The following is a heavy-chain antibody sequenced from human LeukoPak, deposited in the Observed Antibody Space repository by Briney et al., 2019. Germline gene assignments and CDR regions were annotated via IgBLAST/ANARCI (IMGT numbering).Heavy chain of an antibody. V-gene: IGHV4-39*07. CDR1: GGSLTSGSFY. Sequence: SETLSLTCTVSGGSLTSGSFYWGWIRQPPGKGLEWIGIIHNSGSTYFNPSLKSRLTMSLATSENQFSLKLSSVTAADTAVYYCARDPTYYYMDFWGKGTTVTVSS. CDR3: ARDPTYYYMDF. J-gene: IGHJ6*03. CDR2: IHNSGST.